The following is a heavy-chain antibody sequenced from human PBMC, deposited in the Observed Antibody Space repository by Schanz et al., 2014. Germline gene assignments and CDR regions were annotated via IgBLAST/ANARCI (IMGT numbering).Heavy chain of an antibody. J-gene: IGHJ5*02. V-gene: IGHV4-61*02. CDR3: AREPLSGYNWFDP. CDR2: IYTSGST. D-gene: IGHD6-25*01. CDR1: GGSISSGTYY. Sequence: QVQLQESGPGLVKPSQTLSLTCIVSGGSISSGTYYWSWLRQPAGKGLEWIGRIYTSGSTNYNPSRKSRVTKSLNTSKNQSSRKLSSVAAADTAVYYCAREPLSGYNWFDPWGQGSLVTVSS.